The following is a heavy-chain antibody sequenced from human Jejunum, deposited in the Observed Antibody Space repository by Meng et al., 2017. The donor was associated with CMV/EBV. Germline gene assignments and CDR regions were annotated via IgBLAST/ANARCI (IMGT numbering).Heavy chain of an antibody. CDR3: ARVAGLTGTRRGAFDI. CDR2: FYDSGRT. D-gene: IGHD1-20*01. Sequence: MGGSGYYWGWIRQPPRKGLEWIGSFYDSGRTHHNPALKGRVTISLDSSKNQFSLKLSSVTAADTAVYYCARVAGLTGTRRGAFDIWGQGTMVTVSS. J-gene: IGHJ3*02. CDR1: MGGSGYY. V-gene: IGHV4-39*07.